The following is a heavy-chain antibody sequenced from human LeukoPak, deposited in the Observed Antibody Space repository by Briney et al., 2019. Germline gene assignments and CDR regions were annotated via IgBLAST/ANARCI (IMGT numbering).Heavy chain of an antibody. V-gene: IGHV3-21*01. J-gene: IGHJ4*02. CDR2: ISSSSSYI. Sequence: GGSLRLSCAASGFTFSSYSMNWVRQAPGKGLEWVSSISSSSSYIYYADSVKGRFTISRDNAKNSLYLQMNSLRAEDTAVYYCAREPTYTSSWYTTCDYWGQGTLVTVSS. CDR1: GFTFSSYS. CDR3: AREPTYTSSWYTTCDY. D-gene: IGHD6-13*01.